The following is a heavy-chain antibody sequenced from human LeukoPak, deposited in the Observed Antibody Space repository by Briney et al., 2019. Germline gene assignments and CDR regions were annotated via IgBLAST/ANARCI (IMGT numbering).Heavy chain of an antibody. CDR1: GFTFSNAW. Sequence: KPGGSLRLSCAASGFTFSNAWMSWVRQAPGKGLEWVGRIKSKTDGGTTDYAAPVKGRFTISRDDSKNTLYLQMNSLKTEDTAVYYCTTLITMIVVVISGDSTDAFDIWGQGTMVTVSS. CDR2: IKSKTDGGTT. J-gene: IGHJ3*02. V-gene: IGHV3-15*01. D-gene: IGHD3-22*01. CDR3: TTLITMIVVVISGDSTDAFDI.